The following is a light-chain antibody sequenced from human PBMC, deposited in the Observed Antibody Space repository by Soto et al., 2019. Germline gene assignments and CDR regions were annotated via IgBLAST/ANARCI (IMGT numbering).Light chain of an antibody. CDR2: EVS. Sequence: QSVLTQPASVSGSPGQSITISCTGTSSDVGSYNLVSWYQQHPGKAPKLMIYEVSKRPSGVSYRFSGSKSGNTASLTISGLQAEDEADYYCCSYAGSSPYVFGTGTKVTVL. CDR3: CSYAGSSPYV. V-gene: IGLV2-23*02. CDR1: SSDVGSYNL. J-gene: IGLJ1*01.